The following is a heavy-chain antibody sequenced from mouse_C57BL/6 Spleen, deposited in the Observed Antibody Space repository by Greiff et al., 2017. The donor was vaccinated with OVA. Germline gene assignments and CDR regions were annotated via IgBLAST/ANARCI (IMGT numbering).Heavy chain of an antibody. V-gene: IGHV1-19*01. CDR2: INPYNGGT. J-gene: IGHJ1*03. D-gene: IGHD1-1*01. CDR1: GYTFTDYY. CDR3: ARSPYGSSYDWYFDV. Sequence: EVQLQQSGPVLVKPGASVKMSCKASGYTFTDYYMNWVKQSHGKSLEWIGVINPYNGGTSYNQKFKGKATLTVDKSSSTAYMELNSLTSEDSAVYYCARSPYGSSYDWYFDVWGTGTTVTVSS.